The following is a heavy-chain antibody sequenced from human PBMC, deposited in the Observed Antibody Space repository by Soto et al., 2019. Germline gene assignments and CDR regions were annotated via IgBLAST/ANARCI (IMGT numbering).Heavy chain of an antibody. CDR2: INTDNGNT. D-gene: IGHD1-26*01. J-gene: IGHJ6*02. V-gene: IGHV1-3*04. CDR3: ARDRSGNGMDV. Sequence: ASVKVSCKASGYTFTSYAMHWVRQAPGQRLEWMGWINTDNGNTKYSQKFQGRVTITRDKSTSTAYMELSSLRSEDTAVYYCARDRSGNGMDVWGQGTTVTVSS. CDR1: GYTFTSYA.